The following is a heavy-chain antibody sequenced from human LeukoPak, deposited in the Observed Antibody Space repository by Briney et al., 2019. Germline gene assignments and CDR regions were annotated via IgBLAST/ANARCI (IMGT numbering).Heavy chain of an antibody. CDR1: GGSISSYY. CDR2: IYYSGST. V-gene: IGHV4-59*08. CDR3: ARRGYGSGSLNRYYFDY. Sequence: PSETLSLTCTVSGGSISSYYWSWIRQPPGKGLEWIGYIYYSGSTNYNPSLKSRVTISVDTSKNQFSLKLSSVTAADTAVYYCARRGYGSGSLNRYYFDYWGQGTLVTVSS. J-gene: IGHJ4*02. D-gene: IGHD3-10*01.